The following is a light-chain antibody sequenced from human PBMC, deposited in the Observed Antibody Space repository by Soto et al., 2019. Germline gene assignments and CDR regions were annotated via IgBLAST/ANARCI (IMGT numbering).Light chain of an antibody. V-gene: IGKV1-6*01. CDR2: AAS. CDR3: LQDYGDSWT. Sequence: QMTQSPSSLSASVGEKIIITCRASRDVGSDVSWYQQKPGQAPKLLIYAASNLYTAVPSRFSGSRSGTGFTLPINILQPEDFSSYYCLQDYGDSWTFGQGTKVDSK. CDR1: RDVGSD. J-gene: IGKJ1*01.